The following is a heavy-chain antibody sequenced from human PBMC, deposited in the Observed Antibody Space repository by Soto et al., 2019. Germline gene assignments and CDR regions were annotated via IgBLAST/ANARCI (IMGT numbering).Heavy chain of an antibody. CDR3: AIVVVVAALDY. V-gene: IGHV3-30-3*01. J-gene: IGHJ4*02. CDR1: GFTFSSYA. Sequence: QVQLVESGGGVVQPGRSLRLSCAASGFTFSSYAMHWVRQAPGKGLEWVAVISYDGSNKYYADSVKVRFTISRDNSKNTLYLPMNRLRPADTAVYYCAIVVVVAALDYWCQVTLVTVSS. D-gene: IGHD2-15*01. CDR2: ISYDGSNK.